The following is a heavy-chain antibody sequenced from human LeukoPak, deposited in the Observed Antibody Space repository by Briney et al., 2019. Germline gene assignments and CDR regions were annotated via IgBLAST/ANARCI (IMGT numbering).Heavy chain of an antibody. CDR3: AKATSVGHTAFDY. V-gene: IGHV3-9*01. D-gene: IGHD5-18*01. J-gene: IGHJ4*02. CDR2: ISWNSGSI. Sequence: GRSLRLSCAASGFTFDDYAMHWVRQAPGKGLEWVSGISWNSGSIGYADSVKGRFTISRDNAKNSLYLQMNSLRAEDTALYYCAKATSVGHTAFDYWGQGTLVTVSS. CDR1: GFTFDDYA.